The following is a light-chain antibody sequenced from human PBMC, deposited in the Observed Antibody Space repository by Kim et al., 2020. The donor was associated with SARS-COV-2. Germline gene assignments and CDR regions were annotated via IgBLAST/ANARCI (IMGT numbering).Light chain of an antibody. CDR3: QQYGSSRT. J-gene: IGKJ2*02. CDR1: QRVSRSY. CDR2: GAS. Sequence: SRSAGERAILSCRASQRVSRSYLAWYQQKPGQAPRLLIDGASSRATGIPDRFSGSGSGTDFTLTISKLEPEDFAVYFCQQYGSSRTFGQGTKLEI. V-gene: IGKV3-20*01.